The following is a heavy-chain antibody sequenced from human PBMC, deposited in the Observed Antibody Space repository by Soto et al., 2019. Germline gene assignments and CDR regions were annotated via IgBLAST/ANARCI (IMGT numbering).Heavy chain of an antibody. CDR3: ARSHRLYGSGSYIYYMDV. CDR1: GGSISSGGYY. CDR2: IYYSGST. Sequence: SETLSLTCTVSGGSISSGGYYWSWIRQHPGKGLEWIGYIYYSGSTYYNPSLKSRVTISVDTSKNQFSLKLSSVTAADTAVYYCARSHRLYGSGSYIYYMDVWGKGTKVTVSS. V-gene: IGHV4-31*03. D-gene: IGHD3-10*01. J-gene: IGHJ6*03.